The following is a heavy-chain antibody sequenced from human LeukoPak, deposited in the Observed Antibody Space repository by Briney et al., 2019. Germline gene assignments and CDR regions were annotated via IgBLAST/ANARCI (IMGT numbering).Heavy chain of an antibody. J-gene: IGHJ3*02. V-gene: IGHV1-2*02. CDR3: ARGTGYYDFWSGYYFGAFDI. D-gene: IGHD3-3*01. CDR1: GYTFTGYY. CDR2: INPNSGGT. Sequence: ASVKVSCKASGYTFTGYYMHWVRQAPGQGLEWMGWINPNSGGTNYAQKFQGRVTMTRDTSISTAYTALSRLRSDDTAVYYCARGTGYYDFWSGYYFGAFDIWGQGTMVTVSS.